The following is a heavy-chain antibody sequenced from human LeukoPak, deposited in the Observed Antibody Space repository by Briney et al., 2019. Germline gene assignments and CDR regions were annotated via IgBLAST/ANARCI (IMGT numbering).Heavy chain of an antibody. CDR1: GFTFSSYW. J-gene: IGHJ4*02. CDR3: AKLKAPAGLDY. Sequence: PGGSLRLSCAASGFTFSSYWMNWVRQAPGKGLEWVANIKQDESEKYYVDSVKGRFTISRDNSKNTLYLQMNSLRAEDTAVYYCAKLKAPAGLDYWGQGTLVTVSS. CDR2: IKQDESEK. V-gene: IGHV3-7*03.